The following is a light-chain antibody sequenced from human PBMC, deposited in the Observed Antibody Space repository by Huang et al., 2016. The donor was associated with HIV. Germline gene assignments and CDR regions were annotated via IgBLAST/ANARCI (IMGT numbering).Light chain of an antibody. CDR1: QSVLYSSNNKNY. Sequence: DIVMTQSPDSLAVSLGERATINCKSGQSVLYSSNNKNYLAWYQQKPGQPPKLLIYWASTRESGVPDRFSGSGSGTDFTLTISSLQAEDGAVYYCQQYYSTPLTFGGGTKVEIK. V-gene: IGKV4-1*01. J-gene: IGKJ4*01. CDR2: WAS. CDR3: QQYYSTPLT.